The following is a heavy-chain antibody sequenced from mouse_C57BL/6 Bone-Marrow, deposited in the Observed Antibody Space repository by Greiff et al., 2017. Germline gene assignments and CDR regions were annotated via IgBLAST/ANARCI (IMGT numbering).Heavy chain of an antibody. D-gene: IGHD1-1*02. CDR1: GFTFSSYG. Sequence: EVMLVESGGDLVKPGGSLKLSCAASGFTFSSYGMSWVRQTPDKRLEWVATISSGGSSIYYPDSVKGRFTISRDNAKNTLYLHMRSMKTEDTDMYYCAEYSLYYYAMDYWGQGTSVTVSS. CDR3: AEYSLYYYAMDY. J-gene: IGHJ4*01. CDR2: ISSGGSSI. V-gene: IGHV5-6*02.